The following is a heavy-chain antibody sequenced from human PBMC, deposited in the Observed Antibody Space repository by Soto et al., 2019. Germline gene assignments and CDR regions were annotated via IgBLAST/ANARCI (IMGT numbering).Heavy chain of an antibody. CDR3: ARDRWRYSGYRNYYGMDV. CDR1: GFTFSSYS. Sequence: QVQLVESGGGVVQPGRSLRLSCAASGFTFSSYSMHWVRQAPGKGLEWVAVIWYDGSNKYYADSVKGRFTISRDNSKNTLYLQMNSLRAEDTAVYYCARDRWRYSGYRNYYGMDVWGQGTTVTVSS. J-gene: IGHJ6*02. V-gene: IGHV3-33*01. D-gene: IGHD5-12*01. CDR2: IWYDGSNK.